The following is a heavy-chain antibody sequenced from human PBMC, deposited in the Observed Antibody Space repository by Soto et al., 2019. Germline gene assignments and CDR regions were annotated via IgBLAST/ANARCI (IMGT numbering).Heavy chain of an antibody. CDR1: GYSFTSYW. D-gene: IGHD1-26*01. CDR2: VYPSDSDT. CDR3: ARGPTTDYFDY. V-gene: IGHV5-51*01. J-gene: IGHJ4*02. Sequence: GESLMISCKDSGYSFTSYWIGWVRQMPGKGLEWMGIVYPSDSDTRYSPPFQGQVTISADKSTSTAYLQWSSLQASDTAMYYCARGPTTDYFDYWGQGTLVTVSS.